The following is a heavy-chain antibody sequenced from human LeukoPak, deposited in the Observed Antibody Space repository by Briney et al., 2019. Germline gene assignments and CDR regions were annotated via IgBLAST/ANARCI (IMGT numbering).Heavy chain of an antibody. CDR2: ISSSSSYI. D-gene: IGHD5-18*01. V-gene: IGHV3-21*01. Sequence: PGGSLRLSCAAYGFTFSSYSMNWVRQAPGKGLEWVSSISSSSSYIYYADSVKGRFTISRDNSKNTLYLQMNSLRAEDTAVYYCARDTAMVNDYYYYYMDVWGKGTTVTVSS. J-gene: IGHJ6*03. CDR3: ARDTAMVNDYYYYYMDV. CDR1: GFTFSSYS.